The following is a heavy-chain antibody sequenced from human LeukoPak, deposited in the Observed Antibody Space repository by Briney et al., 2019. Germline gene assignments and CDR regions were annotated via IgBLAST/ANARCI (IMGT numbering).Heavy chain of an antibody. D-gene: IGHD3-22*01. Sequence: ASVKVSCKASGGTFSSYAISWVRQAPGQGLEWMGRIIPILGIANYAQKFQGRVTITADKSTSTAYMELSSLRSEDTAVYYCARGLVGDSSGYFGSERGQGTLVTVSS. V-gene: IGHV1-69*04. CDR1: GGTFSSYA. CDR2: IIPILGIA. J-gene: IGHJ4*02. CDR3: ARGLVGDSSGYFGSE.